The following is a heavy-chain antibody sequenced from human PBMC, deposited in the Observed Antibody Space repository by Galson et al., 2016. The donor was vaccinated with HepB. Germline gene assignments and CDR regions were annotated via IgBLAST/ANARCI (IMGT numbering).Heavy chain of an antibody. CDR1: GLSFSYVW. D-gene: IGHD2-21*02. V-gene: IGHV3-15*01. J-gene: IGHJ4*02. Sequence: SLRLSCAASGLSFSYVWMSWVRQAPGKGLEWVGRIKGKTDGGTIDYAAPVKGRFAISRDDSKMTVFLQMNSLKTEDTAVYYCRVVVTPQGVDYWGQGTLVTVSS. CDR2: IKGKTDGGTI. CDR3: RVVVTPQGVDY.